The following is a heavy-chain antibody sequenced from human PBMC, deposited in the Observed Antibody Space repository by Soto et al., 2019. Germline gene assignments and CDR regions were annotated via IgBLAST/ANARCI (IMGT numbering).Heavy chain of an antibody. CDR2: FFYTGST. CDR3: ARSRDGYNLNPIDQ. D-gene: IGHD5-12*01. J-gene: IGHJ4*02. CDR1: TGSSDSFY. Sequence: QVQLQVSGPGLVKPSATLSLSCTVSTGSSDSFYWSWIRQPPGKGLEWIGYFFYTGSTNHNPSLNGRVTISLDMSSSQCSLSLTSVTAADTAMYYCARSRDGYNLNPIDQWGQGLLVTVSS. V-gene: IGHV4-59*01.